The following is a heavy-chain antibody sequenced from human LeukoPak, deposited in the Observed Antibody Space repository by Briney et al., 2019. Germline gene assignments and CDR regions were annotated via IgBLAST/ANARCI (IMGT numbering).Heavy chain of an antibody. CDR3: ARGATVTTMEEKRYYFDY. CDR1: GVSISSGFYY. Sequence: KSSQTLSLTCTVSGVSISSGFYYWNWIRQPAGKGLEWLGRLYTSGSTNYNSSLKSRLTISVDTSKNQFSLKLRSVTAADTAVYYCARGATVTTMEEKRYYFDYWGQGTLVTVSS. V-gene: IGHV4-61*02. CDR2: LYTSGST. D-gene: IGHD4-17*01. J-gene: IGHJ4*02.